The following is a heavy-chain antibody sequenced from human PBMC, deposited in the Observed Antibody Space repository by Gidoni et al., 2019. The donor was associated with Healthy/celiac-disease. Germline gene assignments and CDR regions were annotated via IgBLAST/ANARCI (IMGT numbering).Heavy chain of an antibody. V-gene: IGHV3-21*01. CDR1: GFTFSSYS. CDR2: ISSSSSYI. CDR3: ARDANYYDKRYYYYGMDV. Sequence: EVQLVESGGGLVKPGGSLRRSCAASGFTFSSYSMNWVRQAPGKGLEWVSSISSSSSYIYYADSVKCRFTISRDNAKNSLYLQMNSLRAEDTAGYYCARDANYYDKRYYYYGMDVWGQGTTVTVSS. J-gene: IGHJ6*02. D-gene: IGHD3-22*01.